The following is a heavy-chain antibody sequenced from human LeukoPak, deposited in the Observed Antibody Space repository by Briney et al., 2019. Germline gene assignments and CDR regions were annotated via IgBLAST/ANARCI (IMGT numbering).Heavy chain of an antibody. CDR1: GFTFSSYW. CDR3: ARSPYYDSSGYSFDY. CDR2: INSDGSST. D-gene: IGHD3-22*01. V-gene: IGHV3-74*01. Sequence: GGSLRLSCAASGFTFSSYWMHWVRQAPGKGLVWVSRINSDGSSTSYADSVKGRFTISRDNAKNTLYLQTNSLRAEDTAVYYCARSPYYDSSGYSFDYWGQGTLVTVSP. J-gene: IGHJ4*02.